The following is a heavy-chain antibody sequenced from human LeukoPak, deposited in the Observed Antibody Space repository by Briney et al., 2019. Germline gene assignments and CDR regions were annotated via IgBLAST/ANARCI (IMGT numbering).Heavy chain of an antibody. CDR1: GGSISSYY. V-gene: IGHV4-59*01. CDR3: ARTSLAGKRNDAFDI. D-gene: IGHD6-13*01. Sequence: SETLSLTCTVSGGSISSYYWSWIRQPPGKGLEWIGYIYYSGSTNYNPSLKNRVTRSVDTSKNQFSLKLSSVAAADTSVYYCARTSLAGKRNDAFDIWGQGTMVTVSS. CDR2: IYYSGST. J-gene: IGHJ3*02.